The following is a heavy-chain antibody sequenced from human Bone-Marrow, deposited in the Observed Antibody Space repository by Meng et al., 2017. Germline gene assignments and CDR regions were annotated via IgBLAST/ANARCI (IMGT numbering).Heavy chain of an antibody. J-gene: IGHJ4*02. D-gene: IGHD6-13*01. CDR3: ARDEDISAAGKLFGDY. V-gene: IGHV1-2*06. Sequence: QVELAQSGAEVKKPGASVKVSCKASGYTFPDYYLHWVRRAPGQGLEWMGRINPKSGDTHYAQKFQGRVTMTGDTSISTAYMELSGLRSDDTAMYYCARDEDISAAGKLFGDYWGQGTLVTVSS. CDR1: GYTFPDYY. CDR2: INPKSGDT.